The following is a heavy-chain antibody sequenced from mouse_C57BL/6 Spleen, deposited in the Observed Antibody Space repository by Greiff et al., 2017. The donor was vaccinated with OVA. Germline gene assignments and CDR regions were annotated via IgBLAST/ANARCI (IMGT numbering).Heavy chain of an antibody. J-gene: IGHJ1*03. CDR2: ISSGSSTI. D-gene: IGHD2-10*01. V-gene: IGHV5-17*01. CDR1: GFTFSDYG. Sequence: EVKLMESGGGLVKPGGSLKLSCAASGFTFSDYGMHWVRQAPEKGLEWVAYISSGSSTIYYAVTVKGRFTISRDNAKNTLFLQMTSLRSEDTAMYYCARPYYGNLYWYFDVWGTGTTVTVSS. CDR3: ARPYYGNLYWYFDV.